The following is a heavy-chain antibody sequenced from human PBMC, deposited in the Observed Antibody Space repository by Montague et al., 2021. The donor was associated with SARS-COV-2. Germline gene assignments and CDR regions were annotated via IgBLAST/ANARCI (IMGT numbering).Heavy chain of an antibody. CDR1: GFTFGNYA. D-gene: IGHD3-22*01. CDR2: IIWNSGAI. Sequence: SLRLSCAASGFTFGNYAMHWVRQAPGKGLEWVSGIIWNSGAIAYADSVKGRFTISRDNAKNALYLQMNSLRAVDTAMYFCARVSADDTSGYYLNDAFDIWGQGTMVTVSS. V-gene: IGHV3-9*01. CDR3: ARVSADDTSGYYLNDAFDI. J-gene: IGHJ3*02.